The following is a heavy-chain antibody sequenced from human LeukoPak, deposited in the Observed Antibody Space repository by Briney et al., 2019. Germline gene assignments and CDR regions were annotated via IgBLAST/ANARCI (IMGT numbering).Heavy chain of an antibody. CDR2: IIPIFGTA. D-gene: IGHD4-11*01. Sequence: GASVKVSCKASGGTFSSYAISWVRQAPGQGLEWMGGIIPIFGTANYAQKFQGRVTITTDESTSTAYMELSSLRSEDTAVYYCARGDYSNYHNWFDPWGQGTLVTVSS. CDR1: GGTFSSYA. V-gene: IGHV1-69*05. CDR3: ARGDYSNYHNWFDP. J-gene: IGHJ5*02.